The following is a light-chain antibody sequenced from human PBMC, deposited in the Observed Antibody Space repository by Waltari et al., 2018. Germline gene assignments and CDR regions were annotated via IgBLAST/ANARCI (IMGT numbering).Light chain of an antibody. Sequence: DIVMTQSPDSLAVSLGERATINCKSSQSVLYSPNKRNFLAWFQQKPGQTPKVLIYWASSRGSGVPDRFSPSGSGTDFTLTISILQAEDAAVYYCQQYLSTPLTFGGWTRVEIK. CDR2: WAS. CDR3: QQYLSTPLT. CDR1: QSVLYSPNKRNF. V-gene: IGKV4-1*01. J-gene: IGKJ4*01.